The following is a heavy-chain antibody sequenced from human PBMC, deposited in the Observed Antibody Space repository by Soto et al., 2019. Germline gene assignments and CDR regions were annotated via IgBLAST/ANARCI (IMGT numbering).Heavy chain of an antibody. D-gene: IGHD4-4*01. V-gene: IGHV1-18*01. Sequence: QVPLVQSGTEVKKPGASVKVSCKASGYTFRSYGISWVRQAPGQGPEWMGWISGYNGNTHYPQKFQGKVTMTTDTSTSTAYMELRSLRSDDTAVYYCAKAYSNYAGRFSYYYMDVWGNGTLVTVSS. CDR3: AKAYSNYAGRFSYYYMDV. CDR1: GYTFRSYG. CDR2: ISGYNGNT. J-gene: IGHJ6*03.